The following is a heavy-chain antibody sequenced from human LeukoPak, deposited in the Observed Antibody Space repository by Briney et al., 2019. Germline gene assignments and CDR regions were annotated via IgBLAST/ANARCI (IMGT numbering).Heavy chain of an antibody. Sequence: SAKVSCKASGGTFSSYAISWVRQAPGQGLEWMGGIIPIFGTANYAQKFQGRVTITTDESTSTAYMELSSLRSEDTAVYYCARGPFSSRRYYYYYYMDVWGKGTTVTVSS. D-gene: IGHD6-13*01. CDR2: IIPIFGTA. J-gene: IGHJ6*03. CDR1: GGTFSSYA. CDR3: ARGPFSSRRYYYYYYMDV. V-gene: IGHV1-69*05.